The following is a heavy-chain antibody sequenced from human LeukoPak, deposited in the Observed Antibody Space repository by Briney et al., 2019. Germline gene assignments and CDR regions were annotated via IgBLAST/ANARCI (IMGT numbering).Heavy chain of an antibody. CDR2: IKQDGSEK. J-gene: IGHJ3*02. V-gene: IGHV3-7*01. Sequence: SGGSLRLSCAASGFTFSSYWMSWVRQAPGKGLEWVANIKQDGSEKYYVDSVKGRFTISRDNGKNSLYLQMNSLRAEDTAVYYCARDLLTGYYDAFDIWGQGTMVTVSS. CDR1: GFTFSSYW. CDR3: ARDLLTGYYDAFDI. D-gene: IGHD3-9*01.